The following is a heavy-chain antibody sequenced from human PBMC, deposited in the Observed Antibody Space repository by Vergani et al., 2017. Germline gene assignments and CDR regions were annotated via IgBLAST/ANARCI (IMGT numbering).Heavy chain of an antibody. CDR3: AGFYNWNWFSH. CDR2: ISSSSSYI. V-gene: IGHV3-21*01. CDR1: GFTFSSYS. D-gene: IGHD1-20*01. Sequence: EVQLVESGGGLVKPGGSLRLSCAASGFTFSSYSMNWVRQAPGKWLEWVSSISSSSSYIYYADSVKGRFTISRDNAKNSLYLQMNSRRAEDTAVYYCAGFYNWNWFSHWGQGTLVTVSS. J-gene: IGHJ5*02.